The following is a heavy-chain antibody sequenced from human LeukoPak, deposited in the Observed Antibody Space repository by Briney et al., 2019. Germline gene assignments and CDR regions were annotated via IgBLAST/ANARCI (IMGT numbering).Heavy chain of an antibody. CDR3: ATDRGFLTFDY. Sequence: GGSLRLSCAASGFTFDDYTMHWVRQAPGKGLEWVSLIRWDGGSTYYADSVKGRFTISRDNSKNSLYLQMNSLRAEDAAVYYCATDRGFLTFDYWGQGTLVTVSS. D-gene: IGHD3-9*01. CDR1: GFTFDDYT. J-gene: IGHJ4*02. CDR2: IRWDGGST. V-gene: IGHV3-43*01.